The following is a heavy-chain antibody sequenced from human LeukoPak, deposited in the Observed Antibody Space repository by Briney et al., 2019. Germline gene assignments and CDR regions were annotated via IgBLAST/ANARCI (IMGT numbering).Heavy chain of an antibody. CDR2: ISANGDGT. V-gene: IGHV3-64*02. CDR1: GITFSSHA. CDR3: AKKRDGGVSEPPDY. D-gene: IGHD2-8*02. Sequence: PGGSLRLSCVASGITFSSHAMHWVRRAPGKGLQYVSAISANGDGTWYADSVKGRFTISRDNSKNTLYLQMGSLRAEDMAVYYCAKKRDGGVSEPPDYWGQGTLVTVFS. J-gene: IGHJ4*02.